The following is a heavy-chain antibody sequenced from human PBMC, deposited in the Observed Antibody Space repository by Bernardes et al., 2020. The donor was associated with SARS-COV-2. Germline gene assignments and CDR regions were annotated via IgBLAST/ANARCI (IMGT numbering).Heavy chain of an antibody. D-gene: IGHD2-2*01. CDR1: GFTFSSYW. Sequence: SPRLRCSASGFTFSSYWMSWVRQAPGKGLEWVANIKQDGSEKYYVDSVKGRFTISRDNAKNSLYLQMNSLRAEDTAVYYCARERVVPAAIGEPTRRRKKNYYYYYMDVWGKGTTVTVSS. CDR3: ARERVVPAAIGEPTRRRKKNYYYYYMDV. V-gene: IGHV3-7*05. J-gene: IGHJ6*03. CDR2: IKQDGSEK.